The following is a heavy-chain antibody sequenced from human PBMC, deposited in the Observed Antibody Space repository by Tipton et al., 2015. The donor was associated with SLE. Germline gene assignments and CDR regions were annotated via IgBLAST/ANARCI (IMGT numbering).Heavy chain of an antibody. J-gene: IGHJ4*02. D-gene: IGHD1-26*01. CDR2: IYYSGST. CDR3: ARGVGATGFDY. V-gene: IGHV4-59*01. CDR1: GGSISSYY. Sequence: TLSLTCTVSGGSISSYYWSWIRQPPGEGLEWIGYIYYSGSTNYNPSLKSRVTISVDTSKNQFSLKLSSVTAADTAVYYCARGVGATGFDYWGQGTLVTVSS.